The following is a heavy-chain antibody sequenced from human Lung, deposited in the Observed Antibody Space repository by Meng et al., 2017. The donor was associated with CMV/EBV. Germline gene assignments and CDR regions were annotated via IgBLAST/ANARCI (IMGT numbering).Heavy chain of an antibody. CDR2: INQDGSQS. Sequence: GESXKIPCVASGFSLSNLWMTWVGQAPGKALEWVANINQDGSQSYYVDSVRGRFTITRDNGGNSLYLQMNSLGGDDTAVYYCARDPNEDGGVTLDNWGQGXLVTVSS. J-gene: IGHJ4*02. D-gene: IGHD5-24*01. V-gene: IGHV3-7*01. CDR1: GFSLSNLW. CDR3: ARDPNEDGGVTLDN.